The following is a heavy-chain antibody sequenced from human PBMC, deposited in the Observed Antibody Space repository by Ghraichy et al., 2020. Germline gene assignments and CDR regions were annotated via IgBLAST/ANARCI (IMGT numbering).Heavy chain of an antibody. J-gene: IGHJ5*02. CDR3: ARQWVLRFLEWPTMINWFDP. D-gene: IGHD3-3*01. V-gene: IGHV4-39*01. Sequence: SETLSLTCTVSGGSISSSSYYWGWIRQPPGKGLEWIGSIYYSGSTYYNPSLKSRVTISVDTSKNQFSLKLRSVTAADTAVYYCARQWVLRFLEWPTMINWFDPWGQGTLVTVSS. CDR1: GGSISSSSYY. CDR2: IYYSGST.